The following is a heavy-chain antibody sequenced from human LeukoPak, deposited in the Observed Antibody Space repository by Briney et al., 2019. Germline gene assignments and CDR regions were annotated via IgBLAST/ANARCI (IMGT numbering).Heavy chain of an antibody. Sequence: ASVKVSCRASGYTFTNSYIHWVRQAPGQGLEWMGIINPSGGSTNYAQKFQGRVTMTRDTSTSTVYIELYSLRSEDTAVYYCASPEVGYWGQGTLVTVSS. CDR1: GYTFTNSY. D-gene: IGHD2-15*01. CDR2: INPSGGST. CDR3: ASPEVGY. J-gene: IGHJ4*02. V-gene: IGHV1-46*03.